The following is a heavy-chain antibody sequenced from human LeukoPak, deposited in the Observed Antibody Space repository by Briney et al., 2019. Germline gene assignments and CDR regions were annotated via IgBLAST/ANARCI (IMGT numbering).Heavy chain of an antibody. J-gene: IGHJ4*02. Sequence: SETLSLTCTVSGGSISSYYWSWIRQPPGKGLEWIGYINYSGSTNYNPSLKSRVTMSVDTSKNQFSLKLSSVTAADTAMYYCARESRRDYVSCDHWGQGSLVTVSS. D-gene: IGHD4-17*01. CDR2: INYSGST. CDR3: ARESRRDYVSCDH. CDR1: GGSISSYY. V-gene: IGHV4-59*01.